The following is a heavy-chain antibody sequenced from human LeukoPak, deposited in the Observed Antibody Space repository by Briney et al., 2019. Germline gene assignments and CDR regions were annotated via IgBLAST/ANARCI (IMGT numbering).Heavy chain of an antibody. J-gene: IGHJ6*02. CDR1: GFTFSTYG. CDR3: ARDSGIAVPTSYYYYGMDV. V-gene: IGHV3-48*04. CDR2: ISSSSNSI. D-gene: IGHD2-2*01. Sequence: GGSLRLSCAASGFTFSTYGMNWVRQAPGKGLEWLSYISSSSNSIYYADSVKGRFTISRDNAKNSLYLQMNSLRAEDTAVYYCARDSGIAVPTSYYYYGMDVWGQGTTVTVSS.